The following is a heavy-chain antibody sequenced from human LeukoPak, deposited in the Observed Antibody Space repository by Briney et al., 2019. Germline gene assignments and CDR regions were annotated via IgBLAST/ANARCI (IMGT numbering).Heavy chain of an antibody. D-gene: IGHD5-12*01. CDR2: IIPIFGTA. CDR1: GGTFSSYA. V-gene: IGHV1-69*05. CDR3: ARGGYDYRRYYYYYYYMDV. J-gene: IGHJ6*03. Sequence: GASVKVSCKASGGTFSSYAISWVRQAPGQGLEWMGGIIPIFGTANHAQKFQGRVTITTDESTSTAYMELSSLRSEDTAVYYCARGGYDYRRYYYYYYYMDVWGKGTTVTASS.